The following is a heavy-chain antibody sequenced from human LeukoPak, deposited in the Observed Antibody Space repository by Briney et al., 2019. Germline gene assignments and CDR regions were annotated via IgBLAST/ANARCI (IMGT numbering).Heavy chain of an antibody. CDR2: IYPGDSGA. CDR3: ARSVSGRFDY. J-gene: IGHJ4*02. D-gene: IGHD1-26*01. V-gene: IGHV5-51*01. CDR1: GYSFTTYW. Sequence: GESLKISCEGSGYSFTTYWVAWVRQVPGKGLEWMGIIYPGDSGANYSPSFQGQVTISADRSSNTAYLQWGSLKASDTAMYYCARSVSGRFDYWGQGTLVTVSS.